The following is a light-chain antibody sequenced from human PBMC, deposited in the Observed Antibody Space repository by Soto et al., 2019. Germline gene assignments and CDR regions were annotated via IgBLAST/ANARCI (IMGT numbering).Light chain of an antibody. CDR3: SSYAGSNNYV. CDR1: SSDVGGYDF. J-gene: IGLJ1*01. CDR2: EVN. Sequence: QSALTQPPSASGSPGQSVTISFTGTSSDVGGYDFVSWYQQHPGKAPKLMIYEVNKRPSGVPDRFSGSKSGNTASLTVSGLQAEDEADYYCSSYAGSNNYVFGTGNKLTVL. V-gene: IGLV2-8*01.